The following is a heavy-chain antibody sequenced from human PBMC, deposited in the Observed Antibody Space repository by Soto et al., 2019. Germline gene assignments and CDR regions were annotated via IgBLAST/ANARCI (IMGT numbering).Heavy chain of an antibody. J-gene: IGHJ5*02. D-gene: IGHD2-2*01. CDR1: GGSFSGYY. Sequence: SETLSLTCVVYGGSFSGYYWSWIRQSPGKGLEWIGGINHRGSTNYNPSLESRVTISVDTSKNQFSLKLPSVTAADTAMYYCARDGSCTSTTCRVGNWFDPWGQGTLVTVSS. CDR2: INHRGST. CDR3: ARDGSCTSTTCRVGNWFDP. V-gene: IGHV4-34*01.